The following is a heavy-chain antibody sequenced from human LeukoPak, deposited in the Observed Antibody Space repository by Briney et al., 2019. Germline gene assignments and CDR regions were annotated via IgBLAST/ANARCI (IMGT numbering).Heavy chain of an antibody. CDR3: TTYYSSDPYKFDY. Sequence: PSQTLSLTCTVSGGSISSGGYYWSWIRQHPGTGLEWIGYIYYSGSTYYNPSLKSRVTISVDTSKNQFSLKLSSVTAADTAVYYCTTYYSSDPYKFDYWGQGTLVTVSS. CDR1: GGSISSGGYY. CDR2: IYYSGST. V-gene: IGHV4-31*03. D-gene: IGHD3-22*01. J-gene: IGHJ4*02.